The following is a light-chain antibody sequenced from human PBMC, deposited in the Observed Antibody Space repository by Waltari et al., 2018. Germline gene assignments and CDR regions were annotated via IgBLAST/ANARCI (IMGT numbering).Light chain of an antibody. CDR2: GAS. Sequence: DAQMTQSPSSLSASVGDRVPITCRASQGIDNSLGWYQQKPGKAPKLLVFGASRLQSGVPSRFSGSGSGAHYTLTITSLQPEDFGTYYCQQYYNTPRTFGQGTKVEIK. CDR3: QQYYNTPRT. CDR1: QGIDNS. J-gene: IGKJ1*01. V-gene: IGKV1-NL1*01.